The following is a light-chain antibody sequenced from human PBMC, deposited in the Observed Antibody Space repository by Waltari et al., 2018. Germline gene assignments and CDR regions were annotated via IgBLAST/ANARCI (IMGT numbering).Light chain of an antibody. CDR1: GSAVGASDS. Sequence: QSALTQPASVSGSPGQSITISCSGVGSAVGASDSVSWHQHHPGTAPQVTIYDVTNRASGVSDRFSASKSANTASLTISRLQPEDEADYYCSSQTLDGLVLFGGGTRLTVL. V-gene: IGLV2-14*03. CDR3: SSQTLDGLVL. CDR2: DVT. J-gene: IGLJ2*01.